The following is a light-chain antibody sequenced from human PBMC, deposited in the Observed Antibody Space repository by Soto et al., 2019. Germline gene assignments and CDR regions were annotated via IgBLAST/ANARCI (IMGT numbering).Light chain of an antibody. J-gene: IGKJ2*01. CDR2: GAS. Sequence: EIVMTQSPATLSVSPGERATLSCRASQSVSSDLAWYQQKPGQAPRLLLYGASTRATGIPARFSGSGSGTEFTLTISSLQSEDFAVYYCQQYNKWPPRYTFGQGTKLEIK. CDR3: QQYNKWPPRYT. V-gene: IGKV3-15*01. CDR1: QSVSSD.